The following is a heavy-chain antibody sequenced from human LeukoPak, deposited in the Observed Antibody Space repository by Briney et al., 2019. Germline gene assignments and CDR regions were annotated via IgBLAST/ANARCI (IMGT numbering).Heavy chain of an antibody. CDR1: GFTFSSYA. D-gene: IGHD3-22*01. Sequence: PGGSLRLSCAASGFTFSSYAMSWVRQAPGKGLEWVSTISGSGGSTYYADSVKGRFTISRDNSKNTLYLQMNSLRAEDTAVYYCAKSPALYYYDSSGLDYFDYWGQGTLVTVSS. CDR3: AKSPALYYYDSSGLDYFDY. V-gene: IGHV3-23*01. CDR2: ISGSGGST. J-gene: IGHJ4*02.